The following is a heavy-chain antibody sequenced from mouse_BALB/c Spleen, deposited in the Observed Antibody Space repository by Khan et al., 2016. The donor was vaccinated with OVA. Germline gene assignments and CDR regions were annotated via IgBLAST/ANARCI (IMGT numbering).Heavy chain of an antibody. V-gene: IGHV3-2*02. CDR3: ARVYGGDFDY. CDR1: GYSIPSDYA. D-gene: IGHD1-1*01. Sequence: EVKLLESGPGLVKPSQSLSLTCTVTGYSIPSDYAWNWIRQFPGNKLEWMGFISYSGNTNYNPSLKSRISITRDTTKNQFFLQLNSVTIEDTATYYCARVYGGDFDYWGQGTTLTVSS. J-gene: IGHJ2*01. CDR2: ISYSGNT.